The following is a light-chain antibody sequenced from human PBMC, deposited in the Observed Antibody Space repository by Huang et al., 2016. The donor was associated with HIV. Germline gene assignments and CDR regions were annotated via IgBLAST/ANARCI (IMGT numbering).Light chain of an antibody. V-gene: IGKV3-20*01. CDR3: QQYGGSPMYT. CDR2: RAS. Sequence: EIVLTQSPGTLSLSPGERATLSCRASQSVSGSFLAWYQQRPGQAPRRLIYRASRRATGIPDRFRGGGSGTDVTLTISRLEPEDFAVYFCQQYGGSPMYTFGQGTKLEIK. J-gene: IGKJ2*01. CDR1: QSVSGSF.